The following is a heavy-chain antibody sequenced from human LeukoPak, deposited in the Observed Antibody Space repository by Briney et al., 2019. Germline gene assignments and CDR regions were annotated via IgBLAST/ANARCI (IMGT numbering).Heavy chain of an antibody. CDR3: TKVAFGELLSYDY. CDR1: GFTFTTYA. CDR2: ISGSGGST. Sequence: GGSLRLSCAASGFTFTTYAMSWVRQAPGKGLEWVSTISGSGGSTYYADSVKGRFTISRDNSKSTLYLQMNSLRAEDTAVYYCTKVAFGELLSYDYWGQGTLVTVSS. J-gene: IGHJ4*02. D-gene: IGHD3-10*01. V-gene: IGHV3-23*01.